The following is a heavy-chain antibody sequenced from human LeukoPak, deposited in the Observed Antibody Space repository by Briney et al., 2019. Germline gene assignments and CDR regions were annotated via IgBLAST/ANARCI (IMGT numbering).Heavy chain of an antibody. D-gene: IGHD2-2*01. CDR3: TREARVGNWFDP. CDR1: GYTFTDYY. Sequence: GASVKDSCRAPGYTFTDYYIHWVRQALGQGLEWMGWINPDNGGTNYAQKFQGRVTMTRDTSIRAVYMDLSRLRSDDTAVFYCTREARVGNWFDPWGQGTQVTVSS. CDR2: INPDNGGT. V-gene: IGHV1-2*02. J-gene: IGHJ5*02.